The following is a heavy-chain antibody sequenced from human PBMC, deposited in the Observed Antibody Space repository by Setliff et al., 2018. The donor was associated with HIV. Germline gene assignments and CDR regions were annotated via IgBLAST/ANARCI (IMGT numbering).Heavy chain of an antibody. Sequence: PSETLSLTCSVSGGSISSGTYYWGWIRQPPGKGLEWIGSMSHSGSTLYNPSLKSRVTISVDTSNNHFSLKLRSVTAADTAVYYCARNPHYFDRSGYFDNWGQGTLVTVSS. CDR1: GGSISSGTYY. J-gene: IGHJ4*02. CDR3: ARNPHYFDRSGYFDN. CDR2: MSHSGST. D-gene: IGHD3-22*01. V-gene: IGHV4-39*07.